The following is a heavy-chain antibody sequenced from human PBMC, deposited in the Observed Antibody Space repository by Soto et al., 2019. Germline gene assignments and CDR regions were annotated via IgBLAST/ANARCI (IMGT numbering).Heavy chain of an antibody. Sequence: EVQLVESGGGLVQPGGSLRLSCAASGFTFSSYWMSWVRQAPGKGLEWVANIKQDGSEKYNVDYVKGRFTISRDNAKNSLYLQMNSLRAEDTAVYYCAREVVVAATRGRRYYYYGMDVWGQGTTVTVSS. CDR1: GFTFSSYW. CDR3: AREVVVAATRGRRYYYYGMDV. J-gene: IGHJ6*02. D-gene: IGHD2-15*01. CDR2: IKQDGSEK. V-gene: IGHV3-7*03.